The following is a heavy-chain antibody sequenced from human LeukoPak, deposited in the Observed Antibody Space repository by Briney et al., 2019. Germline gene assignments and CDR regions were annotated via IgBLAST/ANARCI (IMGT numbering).Heavy chain of an antibody. J-gene: IGHJ4*02. D-gene: IGHD4-17*01. CDR3: ARNERYGDTRPYHFDY. V-gene: IGHV1-18*01. CDR1: GYTFTSYG. CDR2: ISAYNGNT. Sequence: GASVKVSCKASGYTFTSYGISWVRQAPGQGLEWMGWISAYNGNTNYAQKLQGRVTMTTDTSTSTAYMELRSLRSDDTAVYYCARNERYGDTRPYHFDYWGQGTLVTVSS.